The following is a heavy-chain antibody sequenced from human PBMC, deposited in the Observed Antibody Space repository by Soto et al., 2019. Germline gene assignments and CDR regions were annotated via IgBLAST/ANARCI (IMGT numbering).Heavy chain of an antibody. CDR3: ARDLEEFMVVAATPVWFDP. V-gene: IGHV3-30-3*01. J-gene: IGHJ5*02. CDR1: GFTFSSSG. Sequence: PGGSLRLSCAASGFTFSSSGMHWVRQAPGKGLEWVAVISYDGSNKYYADSVKGRFTISRDNSKNTLYLQMNSLRAEDTAVYYCARDLEEFMVVAATPVWFDPWGQGTLVTVS. D-gene: IGHD2-15*01. CDR2: ISYDGSNK.